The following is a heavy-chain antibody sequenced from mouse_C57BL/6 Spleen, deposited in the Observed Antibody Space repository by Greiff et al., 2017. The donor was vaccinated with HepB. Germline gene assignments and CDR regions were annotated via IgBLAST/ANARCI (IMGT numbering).Heavy chain of an antibody. Sequence: VQLQQPGAELVRPGTSVKLSCKASGYTFTSYWMHWVKQRPGQGLEWIGVIDPSDSYTNYNQKFKGKATLTVDTSSSTAYMQLSSLTSEDSAVYYCAREEGDGDYWGQGTTLTVSS. D-gene: IGHD3-3*01. CDR3: AREEGDGDY. CDR2: IDPSDSYT. V-gene: IGHV1-59*01. CDR1: GYTFTSYW. J-gene: IGHJ2*01.